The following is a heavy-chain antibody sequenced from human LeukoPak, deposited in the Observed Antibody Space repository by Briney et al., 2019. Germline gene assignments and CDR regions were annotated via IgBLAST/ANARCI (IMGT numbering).Heavy chain of an antibody. J-gene: IGHJ5*02. V-gene: IGHV1-8*01. CDR1: GYTFTNYD. Sequence: ASVKVSCKASGYTFTNYDINWVRQATGQGLEWMGWMNPNSGNTGYAQKFQGRVTMTRNTSITTAYMDLSSLRSEDTAVYYCARGGHCSGGSCYWLDPWGQGTLVTVSS. CDR3: ARGGHCSGGSCYWLDP. D-gene: IGHD2-15*01. CDR2: MNPNSGNT.